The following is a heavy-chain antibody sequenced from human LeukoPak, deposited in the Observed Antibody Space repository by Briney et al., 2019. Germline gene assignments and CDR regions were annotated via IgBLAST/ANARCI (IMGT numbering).Heavy chain of an antibody. V-gene: IGHV3-15*01. Sequence: GGSLRLSCAASGFTFSNAWMSWVRQAPGKGLEWVGRIKSKTDGGTTDYAAPVKGRFTISRDDSKNTLYLQMNSLKTEDTAVYYCTTDEDSYGYARIDYWGQGTLVTVSS. J-gene: IGHJ4*02. D-gene: IGHD5-18*01. CDR1: GFTFSNAW. CDR2: IKSKTDGGTT. CDR3: TTDEDSYGYARIDY.